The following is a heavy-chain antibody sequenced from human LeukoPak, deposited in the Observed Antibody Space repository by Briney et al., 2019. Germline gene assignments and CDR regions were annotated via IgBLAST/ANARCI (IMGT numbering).Heavy chain of an antibody. J-gene: IGHJ6*02. CDR2: INHSGST. CDR3: AREIVATMANGMDV. CDR1: GGSFSSYY. Sequence: SETLSLTCAVYGGSFSSYYWSWLRQPPGKGLEWIGEINHSGSTNYNPSLKSRVTISVDTSKNQFSLKLSSVTAADTAVYYCAREIVATMANGMDVWGQGTTVTVSS. D-gene: IGHD5-12*01. V-gene: IGHV4-34*01.